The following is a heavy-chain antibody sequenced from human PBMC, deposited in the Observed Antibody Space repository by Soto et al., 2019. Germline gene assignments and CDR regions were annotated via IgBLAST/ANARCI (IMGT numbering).Heavy chain of an antibody. Sequence: GGSLRFSCAASGFTFSSYDMHWVRQATGKGLEWVSAIGTAGDTYYPGSVKGRFTISRENDKNSLYLQMNSLRAGDKTVYYCSRVLPTETKHRSGPEGMDVWGQGTTVTVSS. CDR1: GFTFSSYD. D-gene: IGHD3-10*01. CDR3: SRVLPTETKHRSGPEGMDV. CDR2: IGTAGDT. V-gene: IGHV3-13*01. J-gene: IGHJ6*02.